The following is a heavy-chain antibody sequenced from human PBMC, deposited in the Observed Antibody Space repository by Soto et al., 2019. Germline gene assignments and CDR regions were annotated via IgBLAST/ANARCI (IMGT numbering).Heavy chain of an antibody. CDR1: GFSVSRNY. Sequence: EVQLVESGGGLVQPGGSLRLSCAASGFSVSRNYMSWVRQAPGKGLEWVSIIYSGGGTYYADSVKGRFTISRDNSKNTLYLQMNSLRAEDTAVFYCASYGDYDKEAFDIWGQGTMVTVSS. D-gene: IGHD4-17*01. CDR2: IYSGGGT. J-gene: IGHJ3*02. CDR3: ASYGDYDKEAFDI. V-gene: IGHV3-66*01.